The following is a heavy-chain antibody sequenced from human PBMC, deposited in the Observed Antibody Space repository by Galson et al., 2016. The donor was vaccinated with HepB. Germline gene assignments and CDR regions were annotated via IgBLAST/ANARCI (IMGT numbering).Heavy chain of an antibody. J-gene: IGHJ4*02. D-gene: IGHD1-26*01. CDR1: GGSIGTPNW. CDR3: ARGGSYPYYFDS. Sequence: SETLSLTCAVSGGSIGTPNWWSWVRQPPGKGLEWIAEIYHTGDTNYNPSLKSRVTISIDKSNNQFSLEMTSVTAADTALYYCARGGSYPYYFDSWGQGTQVTVSS. CDR2: IYHTGDT. V-gene: IGHV4-4*02.